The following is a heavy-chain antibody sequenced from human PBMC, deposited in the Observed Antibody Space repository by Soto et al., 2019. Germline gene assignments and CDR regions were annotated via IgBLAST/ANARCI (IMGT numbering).Heavy chain of an antibody. V-gene: IGHV3-7*01. J-gene: IGHJ4*02. CDR1: GFTFSSFW. Sequence: EVQLVESGGGLVQPGGSLRLSCAASGFTFSSFWMTWVRQVPGKGLEWVANMNQDGSEKYYVDSVKGRFTISRDNAKNSLFLQMSSLRAEDTDVYYCTRDQLGMDDYWGQGTLVTVSS. CDR3: TRDQLGMDDY. D-gene: IGHD3-16*01. CDR2: MNQDGSEK.